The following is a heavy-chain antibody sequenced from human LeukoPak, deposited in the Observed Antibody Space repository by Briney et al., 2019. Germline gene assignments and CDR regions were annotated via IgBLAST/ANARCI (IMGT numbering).Heavy chain of an antibody. CDR3: ARDRVGSGWPRPYYFEV. J-gene: IGHJ4*02. CDR1: GDTLTGYD. D-gene: IGHD6-19*01. CDR2: INTYTGAT. V-gene: IGHV1-2*02. Sequence: ASVKVSSKASGDTLTGYDLHWVRQAPGQGVEWRGWINTYTGATLSAQRFQGRITMTRDSSISTAYMDLRSLRSDATAVYYCARDRVGSGWPRPYYFEVWGQGTLVTVSS.